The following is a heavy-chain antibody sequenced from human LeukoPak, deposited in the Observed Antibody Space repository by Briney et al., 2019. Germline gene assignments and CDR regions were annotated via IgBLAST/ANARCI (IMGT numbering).Heavy chain of an antibody. D-gene: IGHD2-2*01. V-gene: IGHV4-59*11. CDR2: IYYSGST. Sequence: SETLSLTCRVSGDSMSSHYWSWIRQPPGKGLEWIGYIYYSGSTHYNPSLKSRVTTSIDTSKSHFSLNLSSMTAADTAIYYCAKVGAASRNYYYYGIDVWGQGTTVTVSS. J-gene: IGHJ6*02. CDR1: GDSMSSHY. CDR3: AKVGAASRNYYYYGIDV.